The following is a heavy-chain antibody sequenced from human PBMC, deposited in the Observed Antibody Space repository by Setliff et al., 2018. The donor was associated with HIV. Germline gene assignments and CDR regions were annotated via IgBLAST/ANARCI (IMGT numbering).Heavy chain of an antibody. CDR2: ISAYNGNT. V-gene: IGHV1-18*01. D-gene: IGHD2-15*01. J-gene: IGHJ4*02. CDR3: ARVVVVAAKLDY. CDR1: GYTFGSHG. Sequence: ASVKVSCKTSGYTFGSHGISWVRQAPGQGLEWMGWISAYNGNTNYAQKFQGRVTMTRDTSTSTAYMELRSLRSDDTAVYYCARVVVVAAKLDYWGQGTLVTVSS.